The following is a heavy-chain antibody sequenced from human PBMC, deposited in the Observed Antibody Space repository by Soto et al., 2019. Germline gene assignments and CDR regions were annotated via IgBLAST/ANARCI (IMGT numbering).Heavy chain of an antibody. D-gene: IGHD1-26*01. V-gene: IGHV3-30*18. CDR3: AKSYSGSYLNGYYFDY. Sequence: GGSLRLSCAASGFAFSAYWMNWVRQAPWKGPEWAAVISYDGSNKYYADSVKGRFTISRDNSKNTLYLQMNSLRAEDTAVYYCAKSYSGSYLNGYYFDYWGQGTLVTVSS. CDR2: ISYDGSNK. CDR1: GFAFSAYW. J-gene: IGHJ4*02.